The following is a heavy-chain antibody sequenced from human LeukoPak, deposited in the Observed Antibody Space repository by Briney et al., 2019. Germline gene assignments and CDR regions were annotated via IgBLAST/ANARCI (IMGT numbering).Heavy chain of an antibody. CDR1: GYTFTSHG. CDR2: ISAYNGST. Sequence: ASVKVSCKASGYTFTSHGISWVRQAPGQGLEWMGWISAYNGSTNYAQKLQGRVTMTTDTSTKTAYMELRSLRSDDTAVYYCARDSGGEMATIPFDYWGQGTLVTVSS. J-gene: IGHJ4*02. V-gene: IGHV1-18*01. D-gene: IGHD5-24*01. CDR3: ARDSGGEMATIPFDY.